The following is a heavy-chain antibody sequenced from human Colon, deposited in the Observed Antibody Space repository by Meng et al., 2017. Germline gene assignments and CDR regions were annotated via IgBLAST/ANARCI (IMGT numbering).Heavy chain of an antibody. V-gene: IGHV4-4*02. CDR3: GRDQGRELINH. J-gene: IGHJ4*02. D-gene: IGHD1-7*01. CDR2: VYHRGDT. CDR1: GDSNSSDIL. Sequence: QIQPAEWRPGLVKPVGTLSLTSTVSGDSNSSDILWSWVRQPPGKGLEWIGEVYHRGDTNYNPSLKSRVDISVDKSKNQFYLSLFSVTAADTAVYYCGRDQGRELINHWGQGTLVTVSS.